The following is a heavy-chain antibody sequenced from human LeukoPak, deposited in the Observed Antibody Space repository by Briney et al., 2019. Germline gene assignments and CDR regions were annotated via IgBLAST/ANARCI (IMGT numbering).Heavy chain of an antibody. V-gene: IGHV3-21*01. CDR1: GFTFSSYS. D-gene: IGHD4-17*01. CDR3: ARAGGSTVSHSDY. Sequence: GGSLRLSRAASGFTFSSYSMNWIRQAPGKGLEWVSSISSSTSYIYYADSVKGRFTISKDNAKNSLYLQMNSLRAEDTAVYYCARAGGSTVSHSDYWGQGTLVTVSS. CDR2: ISSSTSYI. J-gene: IGHJ4*02.